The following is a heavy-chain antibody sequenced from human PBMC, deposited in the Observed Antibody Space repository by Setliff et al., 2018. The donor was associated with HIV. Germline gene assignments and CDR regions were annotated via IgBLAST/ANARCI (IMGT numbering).Heavy chain of an antibody. CDR2: IYYSGST. D-gene: IGHD3-9*01. Sequence: SETLSLTCAVYGGSFSGYYWSWIRQPPGKGLEWIGYIYYSGSTNYNPSLKTRVTLSLDKSRNQISLKVTSVTATDTAVYFCAGESALTGQSDWGQGTLVTVS. CDR1: GGSFSGYY. V-gene: IGHV4-59*01. J-gene: IGHJ4*02. CDR3: AGESALTGQSD.